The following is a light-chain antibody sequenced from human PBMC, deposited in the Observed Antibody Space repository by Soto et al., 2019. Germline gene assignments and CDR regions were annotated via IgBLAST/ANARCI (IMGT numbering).Light chain of an antibody. CDR3: QQYGSSPPYT. Sequence: EVVLTQSPGTLSLSPGERATLSCRASQSVSNNYLAWYQQKPGQSPKLLIFGSSDRATGIPDRFSGSGPGTDFTLTISSLKPEDFAVYYCQQYGSSPPYTFGQGTKLEIK. CDR1: QSVSNNY. J-gene: IGKJ2*01. CDR2: GSS. V-gene: IGKV3-20*01.